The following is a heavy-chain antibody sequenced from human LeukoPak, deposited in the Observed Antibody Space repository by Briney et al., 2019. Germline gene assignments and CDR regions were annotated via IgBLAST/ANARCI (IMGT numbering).Heavy chain of an antibody. J-gene: IGHJ1*01. CDR3: AKDRGGDSGWYAGEYFQH. CDR1: GFTFSSYA. CDR2: ISGSGGST. V-gene: IGHV3-23*01. Sequence: GGSLRLSCAASGFTFSSYAMSWVRQAPGKGLEWVSAISGSGGSTYYADSVKGRFTISRDNSKNTLYLQMNSLRAEDTAVYYCAKDRGGDSGWYAGEYFQHWGQGTLVTVSS. D-gene: IGHD6-19*01.